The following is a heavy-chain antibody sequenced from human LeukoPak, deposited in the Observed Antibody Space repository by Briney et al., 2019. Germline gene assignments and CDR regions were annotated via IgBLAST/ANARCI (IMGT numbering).Heavy chain of an antibody. CDR1: GGSINGYY. CDR2: ISYSGST. D-gene: IGHD6-13*01. V-gene: IGHV4-59*12. Sequence: SETLSLTCTVSGGSINGYYWSWIRQPPGKGLEWIDYISYSGSTNYNPSLKSRVTMSVDTSKNQFSLKLSSVTAADTAVYYCASIDLRGIAAPRDYWGQGTLVTASS. J-gene: IGHJ4*02. CDR3: ASIDLRGIAAPRDY.